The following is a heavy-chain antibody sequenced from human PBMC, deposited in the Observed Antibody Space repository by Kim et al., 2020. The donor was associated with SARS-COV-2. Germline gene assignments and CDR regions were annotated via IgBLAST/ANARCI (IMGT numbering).Heavy chain of an antibody. Sequence: GGSLRLSCAASGFTFSSHSMLWVRQAPGKGLEWVTLISFDASLKYYLDSVKGRFTISRDNSKNTLYLQMNSLSAEDTAVYYCARDRIGGHGAFDVWGQGTRVTVSS. J-gene: IGHJ3*01. CDR3: ARDRIGGHGAFDV. CDR1: GFTFSSHS. V-gene: IGHV3-30*04. CDR2: ISFDASLK.